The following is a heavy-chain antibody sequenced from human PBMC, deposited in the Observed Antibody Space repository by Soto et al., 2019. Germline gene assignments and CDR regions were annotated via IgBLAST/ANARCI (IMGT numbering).Heavy chain of an antibody. CDR2: IYSTGRA. Sequence: ASETLSLTCTVSGGSSSNYYWTWMRQPAGKGLEWIGRIYSTGRADYNPSLKSRVSMSVDTSQNQFSLLVTSVTAADTAVYYCAELLGSILDGRYFDSWGQGALVTVSS. CDR1: GGSSSNYY. D-gene: IGHD1-26*01. CDR3: AELLGSILDGRYFDS. V-gene: IGHV4-4*07. J-gene: IGHJ4*02.